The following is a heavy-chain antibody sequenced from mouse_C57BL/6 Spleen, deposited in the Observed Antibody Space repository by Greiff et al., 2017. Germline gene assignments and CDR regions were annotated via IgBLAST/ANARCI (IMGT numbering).Heavy chain of an antibody. CDR3: AEIITTVVDYYAMDY. Sequence: VQLQQSGAELAKPGASVKLSCKASGYTFTSYWMHWVKQRPGQGLEWIGYINPSSGYTKYNQKFKDKATLTADKSYSTAYMQLSSLTYEDSAVYYCAEIITTVVDYYAMDYWGQGTSVTVSS. CDR2: INPSSGYT. D-gene: IGHD1-1*01. CDR1: GYTFTSYW. J-gene: IGHJ4*01. V-gene: IGHV1-7*01.